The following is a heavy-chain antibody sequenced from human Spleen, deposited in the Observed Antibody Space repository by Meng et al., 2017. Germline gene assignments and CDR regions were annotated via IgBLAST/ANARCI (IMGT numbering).Heavy chain of an antibody. CDR1: GGSITITKW. Sequence: QVQLPESGPGLVKPSATLSLTCAVSGGSITITKWWNWVRQTPGKGLEWIGYFYHSGSTNYNPSLKSRVTISVDTSKNQFSLKLSSVTAADTAVYYCARVGVDIVMVDEWYFDLWGRGTLVTVSS. CDR2: FYHSGST. V-gene: IGHV4-4*02. J-gene: IGHJ2*01. CDR3: ARVGVDIVMVDEWYFDL. D-gene: IGHD5-18*01.